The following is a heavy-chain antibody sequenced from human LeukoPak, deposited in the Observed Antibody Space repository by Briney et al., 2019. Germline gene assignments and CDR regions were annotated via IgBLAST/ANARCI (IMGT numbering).Heavy chain of an antibody. CDR1: GFTFSSYS. CDR2: ISSSSSYI. Sequence: GGSLRLSCAASGFTFSSYSMNWVRQAPGKGLEWVSPISSSSSYIYYADSVKGRFTISRDNAKNSLYLQMNSLRAEDTAVYYCARSPVVITTVLDYWGQGTLVTVSS. CDR3: ARSPVVITTVLDY. D-gene: IGHD3-22*01. J-gene: IGHJ4*02. V-gene: IGHV3-21*01.